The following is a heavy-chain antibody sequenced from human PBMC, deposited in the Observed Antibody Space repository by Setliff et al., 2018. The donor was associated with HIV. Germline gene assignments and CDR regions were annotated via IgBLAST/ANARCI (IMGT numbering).Heavy chain of an antibody. Sequence: GGSLRLSCAASGFTFRNHAMHWVRQAPGKGLEWVAVISYDGSNKFYADSVKGRFTISRDNSKNTLYLQMNSLRAEDTAVYYCARGQSNSWYVKVPYYMDVWGKGTTVTVSS. J-gene: IGHJ6*03. CDR2: ISYDGSNK. V-gene: IGHV3-30*04. CDR1: GFTFRNHA. CDR3: ARGQSNSWYVKVPYYMDV. D-gene: IGHD6-13*01.